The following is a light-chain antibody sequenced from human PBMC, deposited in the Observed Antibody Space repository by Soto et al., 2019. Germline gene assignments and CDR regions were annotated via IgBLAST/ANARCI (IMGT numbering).Light chain of an antibody. CDR2: WAS. J-gene: IGKJ2*01. CDR3: QQYYSTLYT. Sequence: IVMTQSPDSLAVSLGERATINCKSSQSVLYNSNNKNYLAWYQQKPGQPPKMLISWASTRESGVPDRFSGSASGTDFTLTISSLQAEDVAVYYCQQYYSTLYTFGQGTKLEIK. V-gene: IGKV4-1*01. CDR1: QSVLYNSNNKNY.